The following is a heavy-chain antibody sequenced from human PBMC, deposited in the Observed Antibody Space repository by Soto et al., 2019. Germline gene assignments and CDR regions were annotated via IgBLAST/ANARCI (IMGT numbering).Heavy chain of an antibody. CDR3: ARGDATVVMGGMDV. Sequence: QVQLQESGPGLVKPSQTLSLTCTVSGGSISSGGYYWSWIRQHPGKGLEWIGYIYYSGSTYYNPSPKRRVTISVDTSKNQFSLKLSSVTAADTAVYYCARGDATVVMGGMDVWGQGTTVTVSS. V-gene: IGHV4-31*03. CDR2: IYYSGST. CDR1: GGSISSGGYY. D-gene: IGHD4-17*01. J-gene: IGHJ6*02.